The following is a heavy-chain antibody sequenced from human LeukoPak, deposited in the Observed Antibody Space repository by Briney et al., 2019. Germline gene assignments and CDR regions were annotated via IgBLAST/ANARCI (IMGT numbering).Heavy chain of an antibody. D-gene: IGHD6-6*01. CDR1: GFTVSSNY. J-gene: IGHJ4*02. Sequence: PGGSLRLSCAASGFTVSSNYMSWVRQAPGKGLEWVSVIYSGGSTYYADSVKGRFTISRDNSKNTQYLQMNSLRAEDTAVYYCARDPPKGSSSSGYWGQGTLVTVSS. CDR2: IYSGGST. CDR3: ARDPPKGSSSSGY. V-gene: IGHV3-53*01.